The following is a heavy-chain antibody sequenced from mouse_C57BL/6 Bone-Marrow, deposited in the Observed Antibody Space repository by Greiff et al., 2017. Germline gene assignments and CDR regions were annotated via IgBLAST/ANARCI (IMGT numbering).Heavy chain of an antibody. D-gene: IGHD1-1*01. CDR3: ASLEFYGSSGDWYVAV. J-gene: IGHJ1*03. V-gene: IGHV1-85*01. Sequence: VQLQQSGPELVKPGASVKLSCKASGYTFTSYGIHWVKQRPGRGLERIGWIDPRDGSTKYNEKFKGKATLTVDTSSSTADMEPHSLTSEVSAVYFVASLEFYGSSGDWYVAVWGTGTTVTVSS. CDR1: GYTFTSYG. CDR2: IDPRDGST.